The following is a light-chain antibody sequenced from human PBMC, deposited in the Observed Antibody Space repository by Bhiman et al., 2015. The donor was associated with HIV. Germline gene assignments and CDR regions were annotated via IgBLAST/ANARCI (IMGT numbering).Light chain of an antibody. Sequence: QSALTQPASVSGSPGQSITISCSGTSGDVGDYKYVSWYQQHPGKTPRLIIYDVIKRPSGVSSRFAGSASGNTASLTISGLQAEDEADYYCSSYASSSTLVFGGGTQLTVL. CDR3: SSYASSSTLV. CDR2: DVI. J-gene: IGLJ2*01. V-gene: IGLV2-14*01. CDR1: SGDVGDYKY.